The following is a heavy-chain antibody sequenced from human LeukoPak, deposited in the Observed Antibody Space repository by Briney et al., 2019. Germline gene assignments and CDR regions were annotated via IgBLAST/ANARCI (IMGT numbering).Heavy chain of an antibody. J-gene: IGHJ4*02. CDR2: IYPGDSDT. V-gene: IGHV5-51*01. CDR3: AFLDSGSSGGLDY. D-gene: IGHD1-26*01. Sequence: GKSLKISCKGSGYSFTSYWISWVRQMPGKGLEWMGIIYPGDSDTRYSPSFQGQVTIPADKSISTAYLQWSSLKASDTAMSYCAFLDSGSSGGLDYWGQGTLVTVSS. CDR1: GYSFTSYW.